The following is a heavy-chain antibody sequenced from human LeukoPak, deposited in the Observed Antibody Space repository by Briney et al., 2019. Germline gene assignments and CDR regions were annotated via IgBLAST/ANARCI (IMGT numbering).Heavy chain of an antibody. CDR3: AREGYYDSRARADWFDP. J-gene: IGHJ5*02. V-gene: IGHV1-69*04. CDR2: IIPILGIA. Sequence: ASVKVSCKASGGTFSSYTISWVRQAPGQGLEWMGRIIPILGIANYAQKFQGRVTITADKSTSTAYMELSSLRSEDTAVCYCAREGYYDSRARADWFDPWGQGTLVTVSS. CDR1: GGTFSSYT. D-gene: IGHD3-22*01.